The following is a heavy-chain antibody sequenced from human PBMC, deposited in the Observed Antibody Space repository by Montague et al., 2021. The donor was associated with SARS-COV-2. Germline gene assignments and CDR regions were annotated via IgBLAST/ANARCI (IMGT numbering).Heavy chain of an antibody. Sequence: SETLSLTCSVSGHSICSSDWWTWVRQPPGKVLEWIGDIYHSGSTTYNPSLKSLVTISVDKSKNQFSLPLSSLTAADTAVYYCASAQKTISGMLSPPYYFDFWGQGTLVTVSS. CDR2: IYHSGST. CDR3: ASAQKTISGMLSPPYYFDF. D-gene: IGHD3-3*01. V-gene: IGHV4-4*02. J-gene: IGHJ4*02. CDR1: GHSICSSDW.